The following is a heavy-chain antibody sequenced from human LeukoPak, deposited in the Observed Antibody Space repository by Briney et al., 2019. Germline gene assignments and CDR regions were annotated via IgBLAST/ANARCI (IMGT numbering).Heavy chain of an antibody. CDR3: ARAAYSGSYHSDY. V-gene: IGHV4-39*07. CDR2: IYYSGST. D-gene: IGHD1-26*01. CDR1: GGSISSSGFY. Sequence: SGTLSLTCTVSGGSISSSGFYWGWIRQPPGKGLEWIGSIYYSGSTNYNPSLKSRVTISVDTSKNQFSLKLSSVTAADTAVYYCARAAYSGSYHSDYWGQGTLVTVSS. J-gene: IGHJ4*02.